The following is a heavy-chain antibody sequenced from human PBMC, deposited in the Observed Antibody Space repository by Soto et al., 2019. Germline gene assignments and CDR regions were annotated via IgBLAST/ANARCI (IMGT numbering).Heavy chain of an antibody. CDR2: IWYDGSNK. D-gene: IGHD2-8*01. Sequence: GGSLRLSCAASGFTFSSYGMHWVRQAPGKGLEWVAVIWYDGSNKYYADSVKGRFTISRDNSKNTLYLQMNSLRAEDTAVYYCAREVPNCTNGVCPRGWFDPWGQGTLVTVSS. CDR1: GFTFSSYG. V-gene: IGHV3-33*01. J-gene: IGHJ5*02. CDR3: AREVPNCTNGVCPRGWFDP.